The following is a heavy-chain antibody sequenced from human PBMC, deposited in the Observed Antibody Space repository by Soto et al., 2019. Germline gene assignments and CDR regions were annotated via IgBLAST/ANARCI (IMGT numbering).Heavy chain of an antibody. CDR2: ISSSSSYI. J-gene: IGHJ4*02. V-gene: IGHV3-21*01. D-gene: IGHD4-17*01. CDR3: ARARGAVTTLVDY. Sequence: EVQLVESGGGLVKPGGSLRLSCAASGFTFSSYSMNWVRQAPGKGLEWVSSISSSSSYIYYTDSVKGRFTISRDNAKNSLYLQMNSQRAEDTAVYYCARARGAVTTLVDYWGQGTLVTVSS. CDR1: GFTFSSYS.